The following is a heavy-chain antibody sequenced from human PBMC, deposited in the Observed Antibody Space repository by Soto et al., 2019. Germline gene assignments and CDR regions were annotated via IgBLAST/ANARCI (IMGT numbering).Heavy chain of an antibody. J-gene: IGHJ6*02. D-gene: IGHD1-1*01. V-gene: IGHV5-51*01. Sequence: PGESLKISCKGSGYSFTTYWIGWVRQMPGKGLECMGIIYPGDSDTRYGPSFQGQVTISADKSISTAYLQWSSLKASDTAMYYCARQEEAGKYYSVMAVWGQGTTVTVSS. CDR2: IYPGDSDT. CDR3: ARQEEAGKYYSVMAV. CDR1: GYSFTTYW.